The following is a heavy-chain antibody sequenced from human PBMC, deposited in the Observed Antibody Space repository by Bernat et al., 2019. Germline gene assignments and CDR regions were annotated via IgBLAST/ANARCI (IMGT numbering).Heavy chain of an antibody. V-gene: IGHV3-21*01. CDR2: ISSSSSYI. J-gene: IGHJ4*02. D-gene: IGHD6-13*01. Sequence: EVQLVESGGGLVKPGASLRLSCAASGFTFSSYSMNWVRQAPGKGLEWVSSISSSSSYIYYADSVKGGFTVSRDNAKNSLYLQMNSLRAEDTAVYYCAGRLSSSWDYWGQGTLVTVSS. CDR1: GFTFSSYS. CDR3: AGRLSSSWDY.